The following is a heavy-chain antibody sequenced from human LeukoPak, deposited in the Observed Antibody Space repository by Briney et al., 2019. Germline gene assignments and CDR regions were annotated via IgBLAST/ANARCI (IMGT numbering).Heavy chain of an antibody. CDR2: IRWNGDTT. V-gene: IGHV3-20*01. J-gene: IGHJ6*03. D-gene: IGHD2-21*01. CDR1: GFTFDDYG. CDR3: ADGIRDYYYYYMDV. Sequence: GGSLRLSCAASGFTFDDYGMNWVRQAPGKGLEWISGIRWNGDTTNYAASVEGRFTISRDNAKNSLYLQMNSLRAEDTAFYHGADGIRDYYYYYMDVWGKGTTVTVSS.